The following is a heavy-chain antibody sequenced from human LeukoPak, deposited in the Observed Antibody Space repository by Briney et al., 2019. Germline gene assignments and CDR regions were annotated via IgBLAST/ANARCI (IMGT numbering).Heavy chain of an antibody. CDR1: GGSISSYY. J-gene: IGHJ4*02. D-gene: IGHD3-22*01. V-gene: IGHV4-59*01. Sequence: SETLSLTCTVSGGSISSYYWTWIRQPPGKGLEWLGYVSYSGDTNYNPSLRSRVTMSVDTSKSQFSLKLSSVTAADTAVYFCARGGMSTYYDSGGYFSYWGQGAPVTVSS. CDR2: VSYSGDT. CDR3: ARGGMSTYYDSGGYFSY.